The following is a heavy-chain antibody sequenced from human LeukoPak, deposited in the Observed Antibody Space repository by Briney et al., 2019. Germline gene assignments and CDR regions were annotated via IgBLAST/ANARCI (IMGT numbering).Heavy chain of an antibody. V-gene: IGHV1-3*03. CDR2: INAGNGNT. Sequence: ASVKVSCKASGYTFTSYAMHWVRQAPGQRLEWMGWINAGNGNTKYSQGFQGRVTITRDTSASTAYMELSSLRSEDMAVYYCAREVKGANWFDPWGQGTLVTVSS. CDR1: GYTFTSYA. D-gene: IGHD3-16*01. J-gene: IGHJ5*02. CDR3: AREVKGANWFDP.